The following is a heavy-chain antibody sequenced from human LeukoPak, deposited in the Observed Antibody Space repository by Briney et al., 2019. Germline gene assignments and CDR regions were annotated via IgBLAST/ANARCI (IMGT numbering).Heavy chain of an antibody. D-gene: IGHD4-17*01. CDR2: FDPEDGET. CDR3: ATVHDYGDPRGY. CDR1: GYTLTELS. Sequence: ASVKVSCKVSGYTLTELSMHWVRQAPGKGLEWMGGFDPEDGETIYAQKFQGRVTMTEDTSTDTAYMELSSLRSEDTAVYYCATVHDYGDPRGYWGQGTLVTVSS. V-gene: IGHV1-24*01. J-gene: IGHJ4*02.